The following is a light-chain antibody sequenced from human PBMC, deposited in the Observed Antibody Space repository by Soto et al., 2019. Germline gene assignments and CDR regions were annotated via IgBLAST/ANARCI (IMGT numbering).Light chain of an antibody. V-gene: IGLV4-69*01. J-gene: IGLJ3*02. CDR3: QTWATGIRV. CDR1: SGHSSYA. Sequence: QPVLTQSPSASASLGASVKVTCTLSSGHSSYAIAWHQQQPEKGPRYLMKLNSDGSHNKGDGIPDRFSGSSSGAERYLTISSLKSEDEADYYCQTWATGIRVFGGGTKLTVL. CDR2: LNSDGSH.